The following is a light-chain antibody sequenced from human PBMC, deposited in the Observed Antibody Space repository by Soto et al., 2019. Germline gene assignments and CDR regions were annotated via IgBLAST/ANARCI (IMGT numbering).Light chain of an antibody. CDR1: QSISSW. Sequence: DIQMTQSPSTLSASVRDRVTITCRASQSISSWLAWYQQKPGKAPKLLIYKASSLESGVPSRFSGSGSGTEFTLTISGLQPDDFATYYCQQYNSYSYTFGQGTKLEIK. CDR3: QQYNSYSYT. CDR2: KAS. V-gene: IGKV1-5*03. J-gene: IGKJ2*01.